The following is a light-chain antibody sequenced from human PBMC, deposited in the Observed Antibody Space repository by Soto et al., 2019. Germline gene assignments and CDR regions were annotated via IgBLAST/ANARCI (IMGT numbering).Light chain of an antibody. J-gene: IGKJ1*01. CDR1: ENLNTN. CDR3: QQYKNWPPWT. CDR2: GAS. V-gene: IGKV3-15*01. Sequence: EIVMTQSPATLSVSPGERATLSCRASENLNTNLAWYQQRPGQPPRLLIYGASTRATGVPARFTGSGSGTDFTLTISSLQFEDSAVYFCQQYKNWPPWTFGQGTKVEI.